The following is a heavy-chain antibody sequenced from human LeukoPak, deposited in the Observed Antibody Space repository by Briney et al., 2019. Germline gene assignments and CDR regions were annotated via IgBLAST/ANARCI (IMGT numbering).Heavy chain of an antibody. J-gene: IGHJ4*02. Sequence: PSETLSLTCAVSGYSISSGYYWGWIRQPPGKGLEWIGSIYHSGSTYYNPSLKSRVTISVDTSKNHFSLNLSSVTAADTAVYYCARLNDFWEDYWGQGTLVTVSS. D-gene: IGHD3-3*01. CDR3: ARLNDFWEDY. CDR1: GYSISSGYY. CDR2: IYHSGST. V-gene: IGHV4-38-2*01.